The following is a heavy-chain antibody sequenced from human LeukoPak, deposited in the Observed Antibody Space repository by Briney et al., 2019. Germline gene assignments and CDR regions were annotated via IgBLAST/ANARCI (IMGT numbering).Heavy chain of an antibody. D-gene: IGHD6-19*01. Sequence: GGSLRLSCAASGFTFSNAGMSWVRQAPGKGLEWVGRVKSKADGGATDYAAPVKGRFTISRDDSKNTVSLQMNSLKTEDTAVYYCTTEYRDSSGWYGAFDIWGPGTMVTVSS. V-gene: IGHV3-15*05. CDR1: GFTFSNAG. J-gene: IGHJ3*02. CDR2: VKSKADGGAT. CDR3: TTEYRDSSGWYGAFDI.